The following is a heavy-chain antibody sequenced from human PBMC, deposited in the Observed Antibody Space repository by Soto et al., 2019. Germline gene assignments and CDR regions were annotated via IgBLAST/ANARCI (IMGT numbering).Heavy chain of an antibody. D-gene: IGHD2-21*02. CDR2: IYWDDDK. V-gene: IGHV2-5*02. CDR3: AHSACGNCDGMDV. CDR1: KLSCRLMLEK. Sequence: TRVHTTHSPTLPRPGAKLSCRLMLEKESWIRQPPGKALEWLALIYWDDDKRYSPSLKSRLTITKDTSKNQVVLTMTNMDPVDTAAYYCAHSACGNCDGMDVWGQGTTVTVSS. J-gene: IGHJ6*02.